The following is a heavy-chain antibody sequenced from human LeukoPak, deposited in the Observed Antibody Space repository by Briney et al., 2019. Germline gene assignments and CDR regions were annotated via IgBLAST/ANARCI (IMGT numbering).Heavy chain of an antibody. CDR1: GYTFTNYY. J-gene: IGHJ5*02. CDR2: INPTGGSA. V-gene: IGHV1-46*01. D-gene: IGHD6-13*01. CDR3: ARDRSGSRWRWFDP. Sequence: GASVKVSCKASGYTFTNYYIHWVRQPPGQGLEWMGIINPTGGSASYAQKFQGRVSMTSDTSTSTLYLELSSLRSEDTAVYYCARDRSGSRWRWFDPWGQGTLVTVSS.